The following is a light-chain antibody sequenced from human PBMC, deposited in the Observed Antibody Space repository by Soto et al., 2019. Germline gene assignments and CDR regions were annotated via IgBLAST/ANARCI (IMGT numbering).Light chain of an antibody. Sequence: EIVLTQSPATLSLSPGVRAILSCRDSQSVSSYLAWYQQKPGQAPRLLIYDASNRATGIPARFSGSGSGTDFTLTISSLEPEDFAVYYCQQRSNWPPLTFGGGTKVEIK. CDR3: QQRSNWPPLT. J-gene: IGKJ4*01. V-gene: IGKV3-11*01. CDR2: DAS. CDR1: QSVSSY.